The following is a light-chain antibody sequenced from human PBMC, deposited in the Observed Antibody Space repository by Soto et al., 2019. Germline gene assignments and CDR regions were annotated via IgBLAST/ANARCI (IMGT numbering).Light chain of an antibody. Sequence: QSALTQPASVSGSPGQSITISCTGTSSDVGAYDFVSWYQQHPDKAPKLMIYEVSNRPSGVSNRFSGSKSVNTATLTISGLQAEDEADYYCRSYTRSSTRVFGTGTKLTVL. CDR1: SSDVGAYDF. J-gene: IGLJ1*01. V-gene: IGLV2-14*03. CDR2: EVS. CDR3: RSYTRSSTRV.